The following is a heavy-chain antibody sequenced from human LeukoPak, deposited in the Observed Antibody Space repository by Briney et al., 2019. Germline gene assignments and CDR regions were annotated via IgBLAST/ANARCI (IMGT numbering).Heavy chain of an antibody. CDR3: AKDSSSRARPFDY. CDR1: GFTFSSYA. Sequence: GGSLRLSCAVSGFTFSSYAMSWVRQAPGKGLEWVAAISGSGGSTYYADSVKGRFTISRDNSKNTLYLQMNSLRAEDTAVYYCAKDSSSRARPFDYWGQGTLVTVSS. J-gene: IGHJ4*02. CDR2: ISGSGGST. V-gene: IGHV3-23*01. D-gene: IGHD6-6*01.